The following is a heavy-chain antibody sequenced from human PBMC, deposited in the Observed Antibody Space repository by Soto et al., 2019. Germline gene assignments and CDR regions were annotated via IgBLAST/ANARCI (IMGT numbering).Heavy chain of an antibody. CDR3: ARLFTGVIGYCSGGSCPGSGGYYGMDV. Sequence: ASVKFSCKASGYTFTGYYMHWVRQAPGQGLEWMGWINPNSGGTNYAQKFQGWVTMTRDTSISTAYMELSRLRSDDTAVYYCARLFTGVIGYCSGGSCPGSGGYYGMDVWGQGTTVTVSS. D-gene: IGHD2-15*01. CDR1: GYTFTGYY. V-gene: IGHV1-2*04. CDR2: INPNSGGT. J-gene: IGHJ6*02.